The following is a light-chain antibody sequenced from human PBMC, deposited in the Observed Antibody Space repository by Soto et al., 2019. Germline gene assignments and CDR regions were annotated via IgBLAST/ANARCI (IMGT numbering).Light chain of an antibody. CDR3: QQYNNWPRT. CDR1: QSVSYN. J-gene: IGKJ1*01. V-gene: IGKV3-15*01. CDR2: GPS. Sequence: EIVMTQSPATLSVSPGERVTLCCRASQSVSYNLAWYQQKPGQAPRLLIYGPSTRATGIPARFSGSGSGTEFTLTISSLQSEDFALYYCQQYNNWPRTFGQGTKVDIK.